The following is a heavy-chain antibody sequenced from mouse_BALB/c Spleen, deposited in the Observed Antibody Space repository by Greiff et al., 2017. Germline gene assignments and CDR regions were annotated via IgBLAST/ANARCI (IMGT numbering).Heavy chain of an antibody. J-gene: IGHJ3*01. CDR2: IDPENGDT. CDR1: GFNIKDYY. V-gene: IGHV14-4*02. CDR3: NPYYYGSFAY. Sequence: QLQQSGAELVRSGASVKLSCTASGFNIKDYYMHWVKQRPEQGLEWIGWIDPENGDTEYAPKFQGKATMTADTSSNTAYLQLSSLTSEDTAVYYCNPYYYGSFAYWGQGTLVTVSA. D-gene: IGHD1-1*01.